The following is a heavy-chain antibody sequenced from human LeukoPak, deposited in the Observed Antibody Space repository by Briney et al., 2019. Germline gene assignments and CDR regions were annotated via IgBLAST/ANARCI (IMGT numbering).Heavy chain of an antibody. CDR2: INPNSGGT. CDR1: GYTFTGYY. CDR3: ATPSGYSSGWYSYYYGMDV. Sequence: GASVKVSCKASGYTFTGYYMHWVRQAPGQGLEWMGWINPNSGGTSYAQKFQGRVTMTRDTSISTAYMELSRLRSDDTAVYYCATPSGYSSGWYSYYYGMDVWGQGTTVTVSS. D-gene: IGHD6-19*01. V-gene: IGHV1-2*02. J-gene: IGHJ6*02.